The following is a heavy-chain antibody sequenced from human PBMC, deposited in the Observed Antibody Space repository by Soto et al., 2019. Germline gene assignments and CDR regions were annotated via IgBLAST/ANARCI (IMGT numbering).Heavy chain of an antibody. CDR3: VKDTDIVVVPAAVYSSSWRSWQYSYFDY. CDR2: ISSNGGST. Sequence: GGSLRLSCSASGFTFSSYAMHWVRQAPGKGLEYVSAISSNGGSTYYADSVKGRFTISRDNSKNTLYLQMSSLRAEDTAVYYCVKDTDIVVVPAAVYSSSWRSWQYSYFDYWGQGTLVTVSS. V-gene: IGHV3-64D*08. D-gene: IGHD2-2*01. CDR1: GFTFSSYA. J-gene: IGHJ4*02.